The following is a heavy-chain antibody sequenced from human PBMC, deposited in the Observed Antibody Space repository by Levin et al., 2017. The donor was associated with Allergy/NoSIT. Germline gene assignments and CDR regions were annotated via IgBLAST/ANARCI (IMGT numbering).Heavy chain of an antibody. CDR3: ARASSLGYYGPSVHAFDI. CDR1: GFTVSSHY. Sequence: GESLKISCAASGFTVSSHYMSWVRQAPGKGLEWVSVIYSGGSTYYADSVKGRFTISRDNSKNTLYLQMNSLRAEDTAVYYCARASSLGYYGPSVHAFDIWGQGTMVTVSS. J-gene: IGHJ3*02. CDR2: IYSGGST. D-gene: IGHD3-10*01. V-gene: IGHV3-53*01.